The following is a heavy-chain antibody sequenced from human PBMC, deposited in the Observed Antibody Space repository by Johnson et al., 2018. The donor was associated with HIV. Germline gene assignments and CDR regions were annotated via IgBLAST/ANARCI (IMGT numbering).Heavy chain of an antibody. CDR3: AREYSSGYPDAFDI. CDR2: ISSSGSTI. D-gene: IGHD3-22*01. Sequence: QMQLVESGGGLVQPGGSLRLSCAASGFTFSDYYMSWIRQAPGKGLEWVSYISSSGSTIYYADYVKGRFTISRDNAKNSLYLQMNSLRAEDTAVYYCAREYSSGYPDAFDIWGQGTMVTVSS. J-gene: IGHJ3*02. V-gene: IGHV3-11*04. CDR1: GFTFSDYY.